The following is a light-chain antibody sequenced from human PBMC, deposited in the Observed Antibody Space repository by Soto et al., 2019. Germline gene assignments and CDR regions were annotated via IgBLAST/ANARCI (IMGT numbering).Light chain of an antibody. CDR3: ASYGGNNNFV. J-gene: IGLJ1*01. CDR1: SSDVGGYNY. Sequence: QSVLTQPASVSGSPGQSITISCTGTSSDVGGYNYVSWYQQYPGKAPKLMIYEVSNRPSGASNRFSGSKSGNTASLTISGLQAEDDADYYCASYGGNNNFVFGSGTKVTVL. CDR2: EVS. V-gene: IGLV2-14*01.